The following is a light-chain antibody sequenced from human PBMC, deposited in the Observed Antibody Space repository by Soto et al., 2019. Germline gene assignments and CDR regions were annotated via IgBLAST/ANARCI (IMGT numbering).Light chain of an antibody. J-gene: IGLJ2*01. CDR3: SSYASSSTLV. CDR1: SSDIGSYHY. V-gene: IGLV2-14*01. CDR2: EVS. Sequence: QSALTQPASVSGSLGQSIAISCTGTSSDIGSYHYVSWYQHHPGKAPKLIIYEVSNRPSGVSDRFSGSKSGNTASLTISGLQAEDEADYYCSSYASSSTLVFGGGTKVTVL.